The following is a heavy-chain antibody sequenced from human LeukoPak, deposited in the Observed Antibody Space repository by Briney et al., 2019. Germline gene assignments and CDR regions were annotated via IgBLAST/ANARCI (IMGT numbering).Heavy chain of an antibody. J-gene: IGHJ4*02. CDR3: AKVRSGYDEYYFDY. CDR1: GFTFDDYA. CDR2: ISWNSGSI. Sequence: GGPLRLSCAASGFTFDDYAMHWVRQAPGKGLEWVSGISWNSGSIGYADSVKGRFTISRDNAKNSLYLQMNSLRAEDTALYYCAKVRSGYDEYYFDYWGQGTLVTVSS. V-gene: IGHV3-9*01. D-gene: IGHD5-12*01.